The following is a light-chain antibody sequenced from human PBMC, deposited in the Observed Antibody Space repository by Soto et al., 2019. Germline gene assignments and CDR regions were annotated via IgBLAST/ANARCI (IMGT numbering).Light chain of an antibody. J-gene: IGLJ2*01. CDR3: QSYDDSLGGHVI. Sequence: QSVLTQPPSVSGAPGQRVTISCTGSSSYIGAGYDVHWYQQLPGTAPKLLIYANTNRPSGVPDRFSGSKSGTSAFLAITGLQAEDEADYYCQSYDDSLGGHVIFGGGTKLTVL. V-gene: IGLV1-40*01. CDR2: ANT. CDR1: SSYIGAGYD.